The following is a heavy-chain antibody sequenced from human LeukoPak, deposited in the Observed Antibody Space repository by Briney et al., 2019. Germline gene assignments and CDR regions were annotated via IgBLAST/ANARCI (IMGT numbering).Heavy chain of an antibody. CDR3: ARDRVFGVVPYYYYYMDV. V-gene: IGHV3-20*04. D-gene: IGHD3-3*01. CDR2: VNWDGGST. Sequence: GGSLRLSCAASGFTFDDYGMSWVRPAPGKGLEWGSGVNWDGGSTGYADPVKGRFTISRDNAKNSLYLQMNSLRAEDTALYYCARDRVFGVVPYYYYYMDVWGKGATVSVSS. J-gene: IGHJ6*03. CDR1: GFTFDDYG.